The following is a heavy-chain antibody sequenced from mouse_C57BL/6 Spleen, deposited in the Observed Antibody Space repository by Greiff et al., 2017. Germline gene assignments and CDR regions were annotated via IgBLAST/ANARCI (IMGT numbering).Heavy chain of an antibody. J-gene: IGHJ4*01. Sequence: QVQLQQPGAELVRPGSSVKLSCKASGYTFTSYWMHWVKQRPIQGLEWIGNIDPSDSETHYNQKFKDKATLTVDKSSSTAYMQLSSLTSEDSAVYYGARVGTTVVGPSYYAMDYWGQGTSVTVSS. CDR2: IDPSDSET. V-gene: IGHV1-52*01. CDR1: GYTFTSYW. CDR3: ARVGTTVVGPSYYAMDY. D-gene: IGHD1-1*01.